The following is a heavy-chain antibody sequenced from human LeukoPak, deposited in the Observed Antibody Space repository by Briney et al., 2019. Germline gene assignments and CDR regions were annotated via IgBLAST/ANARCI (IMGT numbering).Heavy chain of an antibody. Sequence: SETLSLTCAVYGGSFSGYYWSWIRQPPGKGLEWIGEINHSGSTNYNPSLKSRVTISVDTSKNQFSLKLSSVTAADTAVYYCARVSFFRWAATRPSYYYYMDVWGKGTTVTISS. V-gene: IGHV4-34*01. CDR3: ARVSFFRWAATRPSYYYYMDV. CDR1: GGSFSGYY. CDR2: INHSGST. J-gene: IGHJ6*03. D-gene: IGHD2-15*01.